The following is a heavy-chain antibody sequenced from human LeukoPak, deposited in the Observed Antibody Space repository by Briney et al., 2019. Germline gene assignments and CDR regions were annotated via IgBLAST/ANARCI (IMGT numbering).Heavy chain of an antibody. Sequence: ALVKVSCKASGYTFTDYYMHWVRQAPGQGLEWMGWINPKSGGTNYALKFLGRLTMTRDTSISTAYMELSRLRSDDTAVYYCARVKGRGGSPSDYWGQGTLVTVSS. CDR3: ARVKGRGGSPSDY. CDR2: INPKSGGT. J-gene: IGHJ4*02. CDR1: GYTFTDYY. V-gene: IGHV1-2*02. D-gene: IGHD1-26*01.